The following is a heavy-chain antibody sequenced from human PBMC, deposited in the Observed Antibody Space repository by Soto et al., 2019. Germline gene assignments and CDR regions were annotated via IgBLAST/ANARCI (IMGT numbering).Heavy chain of an antibody. Sequence: QVQLQESGPGLVKPSQTLSLTCTVSGGSISSGGYYWSWIRQHPGKVLEWIGYIYYSGSTYYNQSLKSRVTISVDTSKNQFSLKLSSVTAADTAVYYCARQEATVVGYFDYWGQGTLVTVSS. D-gene: IGHD4-17*01. V-gene: IGHV4-31*03. CDR3: ARQEATVVGYFDY. CDR2: IYYSGST. J-gene: IGHJ4*02. CDR1: GGSISSGGYY.